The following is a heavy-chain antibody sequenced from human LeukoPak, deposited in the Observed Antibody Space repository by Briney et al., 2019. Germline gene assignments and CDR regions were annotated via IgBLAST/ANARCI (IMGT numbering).Heavy chain of an antibody. CDR3: AKVKGRAGATPPFDY. CDR2: ISYDGSNK. V-gene: IGHV3-30*18. J-gene: IGHJ4*02. CDR1: GFTFSSYG. D-gene: IGHD1-26*01. Sequence: PGGSLRLSCAASGFTFSSYGMHWVRQAPGKGLEWVAVISYDGSNKYYADSVKGRFTISRDNSKNTLYLQMNSLRAEDTAVYYCAKVKGRAGATPPFDYWGQGTLVTVSS.